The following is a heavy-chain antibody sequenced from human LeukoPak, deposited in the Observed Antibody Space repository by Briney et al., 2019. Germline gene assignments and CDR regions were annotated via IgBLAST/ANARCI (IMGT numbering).Heavy chain of an antibody. J-gene: IGHJ3*02. CDR1: GGTLSSYA. V-gene: IGHV1-69*04. CDR2: IIPNLCIA. D-gene: IGHD2-21*01. Sequence: SSVQVSCKASGGTLSSYAISWLRQAPGQGLEWMGRIIPNLCIANYAQKFQGRVTITADKSTSTAYMELSSLMSEDTAVYYWARVGGEARDDAFDIWGQGTMVTVSS. CDR3: ARVGGEARDDAFDI.